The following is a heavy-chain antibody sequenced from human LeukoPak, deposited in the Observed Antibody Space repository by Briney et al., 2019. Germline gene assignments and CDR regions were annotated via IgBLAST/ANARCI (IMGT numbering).Heavy chain of an antibody. Sequence: SETLSLTCAVYGGSFSGYYWSWIRQPPGKRLEWIGEINHSGSTNYNPSLKSRVTISVDTSKNQFSLKLSSVTAADTAVYYCARGSVAARRFDYWGQGTLVTVSS. D-gene: IGHD6-6*01. J-gene: IGHJ4*02. CDR3: ARGSVAARRFDY. V-gene: IGHV4-34*01. CDR1: GGSFSGYY. CDR2: INHSGST.